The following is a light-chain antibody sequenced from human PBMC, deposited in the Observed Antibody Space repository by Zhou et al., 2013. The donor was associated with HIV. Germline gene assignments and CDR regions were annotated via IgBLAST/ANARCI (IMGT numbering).Light chain of an antibody. V-gene: IGKV1-33*01. J-gene: IGKJ1*01. CDR2: DAS. Sequence: DIQMTQSPSSLSASVGDRVTITCQASQDISNYLNWYQQRSYDASNLETGVPSRFSGSGSGTDFTFTISSLQPEDIATYYCQQSYSTPQTFGQGTKVEIK. CDR1: QDISNY. CDR3: QQSYSTPQT.